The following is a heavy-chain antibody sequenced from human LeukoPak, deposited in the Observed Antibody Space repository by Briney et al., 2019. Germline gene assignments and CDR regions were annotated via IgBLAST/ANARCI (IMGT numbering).Heavy chain of an antibody. CDR3: ARDRGEYQLLPDYYYYGMDV. J-gene: IGHJ6*02. Sequence: PSETLSLTCTVSGGSVSSGSYYWSWIRQPPGKGLEWIGYIYYSGSTNYNPSLKSRVTISVDTSKNQFSLKLSSVTAADTAVYYCARDRGEYQLLPDYYYYGMDVWGQGTTVTVSS. V-gene: IGHV4-61*01. CDR1: GGSVSSGSYY. CDR2: IYYSGST. D-gene: IGHD2-2*01.